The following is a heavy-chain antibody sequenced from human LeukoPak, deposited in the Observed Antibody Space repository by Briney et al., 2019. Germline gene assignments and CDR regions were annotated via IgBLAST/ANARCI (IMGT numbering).Heavy chain of an antibody. CDR3: AGSTYDNWFDP. Sequence: SGTLSLTCTVSGGSISSSSYYCGWIRQPPGKGLEWIGSIYHSGSTYYNPSLKSRVTLSVETSKNQFSLKLSSVTAADTAVYYCAGSTYDNWFDPWGQGTLVTVSS. V-gene: IGHV4-39*01. D-gene: IGHD2-8*01. CDR2: IYHSGST. J-gene: IGHJ5*02. CDR1: GGSISSSSYY.